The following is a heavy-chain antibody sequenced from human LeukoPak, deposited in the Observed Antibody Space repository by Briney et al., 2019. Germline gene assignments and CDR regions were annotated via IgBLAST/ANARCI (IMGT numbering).Heavy chain of an antibody. J-gene: IGHJ4*02. CDR1: GYTFTSYA. D-gene: IGHD3-22*01. CDR2: INAGNGNT. CDR3: ARGPYYYDSSGYYYFDY. V-gene: IGHV1-3*01. Sequence: GASVKVSCKASGYTFTSYAMHWVRQAPGQRLEWMGWINAGNGNTKYSQKFQGRVTITRDTSASTAYMELSSLRSEDTAVYYCARGPYYYDSSGYYYFDYWGQGTLVAVSS.